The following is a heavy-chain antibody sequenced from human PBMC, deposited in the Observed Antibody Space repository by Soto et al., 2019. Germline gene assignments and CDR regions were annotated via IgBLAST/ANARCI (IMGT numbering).Heavy chain of an antibody. CDR3: VKDFRGGYDWTHD. Sequence: EVQLLESGGDLVQPGGSLRLSCAASGFTFSNYAMSWVRQAPGQGLEWVSLIRGSGGPTNYADSVKGRFTVSRDNSKNMLFLLMNSLRVEDTAVYYCVKDFRGGYDWTHDWGQGTLVTVSS. J-gene: IGHJ4*02. V-gene: IGHV3-23*01. CDR1: GFTFSNYA. CDR2: IRGSGGPT. D-gene: IGHD5-12*01.